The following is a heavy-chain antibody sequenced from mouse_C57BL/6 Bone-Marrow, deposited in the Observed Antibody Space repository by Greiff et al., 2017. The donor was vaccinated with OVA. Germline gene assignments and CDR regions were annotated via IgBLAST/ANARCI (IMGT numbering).Heavy chain of an antibody. CDR1: GYTFTSYW. D-gene: IGHD1-1*01. Sequence: QVQLQQPGAELVRPGSSVTLSCKASGYTFTSYWMHWVKQRPIQGLEWIGNIDPSDSETHYNQKFKDKATLTVDKSSSTAYMQLSSLTSEDSAVYYSARDHYGSSYGFAYWGQGTLVTVSA. J-gene: IGHJ3*01. CDR2: IDPSDSET. CDR3: ARDHYGSSYGFAY. V-gene: IGHV1-52*01.